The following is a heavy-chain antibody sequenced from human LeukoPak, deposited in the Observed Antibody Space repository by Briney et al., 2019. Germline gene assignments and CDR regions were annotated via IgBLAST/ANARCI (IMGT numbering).Heavy chain of an antibody. D-gene: IGHD3-22*01. Sequence: GESLKISCKVSGYSFTNYWIAWVRQMPGKGLEWMGIIYPGDSESRYSPSFQGQVTISADKSINTAYLQWSSLKASDTALYYCARWDYYYSEGYFDHWGQGTLVTVSS. J-gene: IGHJ5*02. CDR1: GYSFTNYW. CDR2: IYPGDSES. CDR3: ARWDYYYSEGYFDH. V-gene: IGHV5-51*01.